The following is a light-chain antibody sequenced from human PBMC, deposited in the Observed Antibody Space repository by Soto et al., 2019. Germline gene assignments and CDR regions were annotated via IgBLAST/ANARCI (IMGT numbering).Light chain of an antibody. CDR3: SSYTSSSTWV. Sequence: QSALTQPASVSGSPGQSITISCTGTSSDVGAYNYVSWYQQHPGNAPKLMIYEVSNRPSGVSNRFSGSKSDNTASLTISGLQAEDEADYYCSSYTSSSTWVFGGGTKLTVL. V-gene: IGLV2-14*01. J-gene: IGLJ3*02. CDR1: SSDVGAYNY. CDR2: EVS.